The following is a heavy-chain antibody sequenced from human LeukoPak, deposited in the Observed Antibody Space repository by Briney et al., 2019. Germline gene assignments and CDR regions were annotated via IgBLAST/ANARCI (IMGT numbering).Heavy chain of an antibody. CDR3: TRGSHRGYCTTSDCYTVDF. V-gene: IGHV1-8*01. Sequence: GASVKVSCKAARYTFTSYDINWVRQAPGQGPEWMGWMNPDSGNTGCAQKFQGRVTMTRNTSINTACMELGGLTSDDTAIYFCTRGSHRGYCTTSDCYTVDFWGQGTLVSVSS. CDR2: MNPDSGNT. CDR1: RYTFTSYD. J-gene: IGHJ4*02. D-gene: IGHD2-8*01.